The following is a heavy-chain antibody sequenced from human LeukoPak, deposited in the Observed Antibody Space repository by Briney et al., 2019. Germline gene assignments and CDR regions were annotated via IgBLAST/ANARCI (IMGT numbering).Heavy chain of an antibody. D-gene: IGHD4-17*01. V-gene: IGHV4-59*05. J-gene: IGHJ4*02. CDR3: ARHGAIMTTVTTPFDY. CDR1: GGSISSYY. CDR2: IYYSGST. Sequence: SETLSLTCTVSGGSISSYYWSWIRQPPGKGLEWIGSIYYSGSTYYNPSLKSRVTISVDTSKNQFSLKLSSVTAADTAVYYCARHGAIMTTVTTPFDYWGQGTLVTVSS.